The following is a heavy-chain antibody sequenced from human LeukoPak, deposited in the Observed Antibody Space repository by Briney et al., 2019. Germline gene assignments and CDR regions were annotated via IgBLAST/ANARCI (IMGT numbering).Heavy chain of an antibody. Sequence: SETLSLTCAVYGGPFSGYYWSWIRQPPGKGLEWIGEINHSGSTNYNPSLKSRVTISVDTSKNQFSLKLSSVTAADTAVYYCARQSSGGSFDYWGQGTLVTVSS. CDR2: INHSGST. J-gene: IGHJ4*02. CDR1: GGPFSGYY. CDR3: ARQSSGGSFDY. V-gene: IGHV4-34*01. D-gene: IGHD2-15*01.